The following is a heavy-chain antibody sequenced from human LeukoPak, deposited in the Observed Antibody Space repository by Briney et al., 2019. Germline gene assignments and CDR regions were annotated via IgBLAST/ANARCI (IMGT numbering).Heavy chain of an antibody. V-gene: IGHV1-18*01. CDR1: GGTFSNYA. CDR3: ARGGIAARLRVVSYFDY. CDR2: ISAYNGNT. D-gene: IGHD6-6*01. J-gene: IGHJ4*02. Sequence: GSVKVSCKASGGTFSNYAISWVRQAPGQGLEWMGWISAYNGNTNYAQKLQGRVTMTTDTSTSTAYMELRSLRSDDTAVYYCARGGIAARLRVVSYFDYWGQGTLVTVSP.